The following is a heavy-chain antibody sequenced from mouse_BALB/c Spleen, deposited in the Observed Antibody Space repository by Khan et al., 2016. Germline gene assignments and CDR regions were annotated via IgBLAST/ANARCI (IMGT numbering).Heavy chain of an antibody. V-gene: IGHV3-2*02. D-gene: IGHD2-2*01. CDR1: GYSITSDYA. J-gene: IGHJ2*01. CDR2: ISYSGST. CDR3: ASLWLRRGDYVDY. Sequence: EVQLQESGPGLVKPSQFLSPTCTVTGYSITSDYAWNWIRQFPGNKLEWMGYISYSGSTSYNPSLKSRISINRATSKNQFFLQLNSVTTDDTATYYCASLWLRRGDYVDYWGQGTTLTVSS.